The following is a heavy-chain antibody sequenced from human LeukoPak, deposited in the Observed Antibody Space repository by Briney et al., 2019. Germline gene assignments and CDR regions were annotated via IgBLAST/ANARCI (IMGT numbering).Heavy chain of an antibody. CDR3: ARDSMGSGTYYSDRKYYFDY. J-gene: IGHJ4*02. Sequence: SVKVSCKASGGTFSSYAISWVRQAPGQGLEWMGRIIPILGIANYAQKFQGRVTITADKSTSTAYMELSSLRSEDTAVYYCARDSMGSGTYYSDRKYYFDYWGQGTLVTVSS. CDR1: GGTFSSYA. D-gene: IGHD3-10*01. V-gene: IGHV1-69*04. CDR2: IIPILGIA.